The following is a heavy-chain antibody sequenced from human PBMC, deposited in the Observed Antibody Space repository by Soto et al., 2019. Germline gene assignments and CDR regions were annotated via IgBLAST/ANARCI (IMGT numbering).Heavy chain of an antibody. V-gene: IGHV4-31*03. D-gene: IGHD3-22*01. CDR1: GASIISDGYD. Sequence: SETLSLTCTVSGASIISDGYDWTWIRQHPGKGLEWLGYIHYSGGATYSPSYNPSLKSRIAIAVETSKRVFSLTLTSVSAADTAVYYCARVPPYYQDCIGYQPFHPWGQGTPVTASS. CDR2: IHYSGGATYSP. J-gene: IGHJ5*02. CDR3: ARVPPYYQDCIGYQPFHP.